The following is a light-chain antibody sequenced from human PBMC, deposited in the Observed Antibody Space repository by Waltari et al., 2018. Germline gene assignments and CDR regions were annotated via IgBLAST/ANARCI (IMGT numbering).Light chain of an antibody. CDR1: SSDIGGYNS. CDR2: DVS. J-gene: IGLJ1*01. Sequence: QSALTQPASVSGSPGQSITISCTGTSSDIGGYNSVSWYQQHPGKAPKLMIYDVSNRPSGVSNRFSGFESGNTASLTISGLQAEDEADYYCTSYRSSSTLPYVFGTGTKVTVL. V-gene: IGLV2-14*03. CDR3: TSYRSSSTLPYV.